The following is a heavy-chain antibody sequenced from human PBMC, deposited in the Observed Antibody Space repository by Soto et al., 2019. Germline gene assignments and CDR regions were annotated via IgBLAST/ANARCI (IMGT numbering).Heavy chain of an antibody. V-gene: IGHV4-59*02. CDR1: GGSVSNYY. D-gene: IGHD3-22*01. Sequence: LSLTCSVSGGSVSNYYWSLVRQPPVKRLEWIGYIYYTGTHDYNPSLRGRATISVDTSKDQFSLKLTSVTAADTAVYYCARDRDRHSSGLPSFDPWGQGILVTVSS. J-gene: IGHJ5*02. CDR3: ARDRDRHSSGLPSFDP. CDR2: IYYTGTH.